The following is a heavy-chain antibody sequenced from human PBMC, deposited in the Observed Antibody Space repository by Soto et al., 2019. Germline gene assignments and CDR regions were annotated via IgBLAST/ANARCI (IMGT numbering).Heavy chain of an antibody. Sequence: GGSLRLSCAASGFAVSSNYMSWVRQAPGKGLEWVSVIYSGGSTYYADSVKGRFTISRDNSKNTLYLQMNSLRAEDTAVYYCARADSSGWYYFDYWGQGTLVTVSS. D-gene: IGHD6-19*01. CDR1: GFAVSSNY. CDR2: IYSGGST. J-gene: IGHJ4*02. V-gene: IGHV3-53*01. CDR3: ARADSSGWYYFDY.